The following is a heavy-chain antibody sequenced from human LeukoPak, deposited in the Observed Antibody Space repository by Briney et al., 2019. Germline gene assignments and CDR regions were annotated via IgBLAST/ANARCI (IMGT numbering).Heavy chain of an antibody. CDR1: GFTFSSYA. CDR3: AKKPSGTYPFDY. V-gene: IGHV3-23*01. D-gene: IGHD1-26*01. Sequence: GGSLRLSCAASGFTFSSYAMSWIRQAPGKGLEWVSVISATGGNTFYADSVKGRFTISRDNSKNTLYLQMNSLRGEDTAVYYCAKKPSGTYPFDYWGQGTLVTVSS. J-gene: IGHJ4*02. CDR2: ISATGGNT.